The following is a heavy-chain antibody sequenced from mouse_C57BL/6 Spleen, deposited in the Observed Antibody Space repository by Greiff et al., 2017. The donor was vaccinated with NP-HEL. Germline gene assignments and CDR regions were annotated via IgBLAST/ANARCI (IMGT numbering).Heavy chain of an antibody. CDR1: GYTFTSYW. Sequence: QVQLQQPGAELVKPGASVKMSCKASGYTFTSYWITWVKQRPGQGLEWIGDIYPGSGSTNYNERFKSKATLTVDTSSSTAYSQLSSLTSEDYAVYYCSTGTPYWYFDVWGTVTTVTVSS. D-gene: IGHD3-3*01. V-gene: IGHV1-55*01. J-gene: IGHJ1*03. CDR3: STGTPYWYFDV. CDR2: IYPGSGST.